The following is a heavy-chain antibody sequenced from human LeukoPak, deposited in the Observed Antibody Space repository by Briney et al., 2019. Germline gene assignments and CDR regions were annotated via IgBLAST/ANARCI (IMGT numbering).Heavy chain of an antibody. Sequence: GGSLRLSCAASGFTVSNNYMNWVRQAPGRGLEWVSSLTGGSDNSEHADSVKGRFSISRDNSKNTLYLQMNSLTAEDTAVYYCVRGWQQLGSWGRGTLVTVSS. D-gene: IGHD1-1*01. CDR3: VRGWQQLGS. CDR1: GFTVSNNY. CDR2: LTGGSDNS. V-gene: IGHV3-23*01. J-gene: IGHJ5*02.